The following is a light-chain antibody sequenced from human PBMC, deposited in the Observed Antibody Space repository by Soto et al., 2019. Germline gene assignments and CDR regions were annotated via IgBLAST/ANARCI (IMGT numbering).Light chain of an antibody. CDR2: KAS. CDR1: QTISSW. V-gene: IGKV1-5*03. CDR3: LQHHSYPQT. Sequence: DIQMTQSPSTLSGSVGDRVTITCRASQTISSWLAWYQQKPGKAPKLLIYKASTLKSGVPSRFSGSGSGTEFTLTISSLQPEDVATYYCLQHHSYPQTFGQGTKVDIK. J-gene: IGKJ1*01.